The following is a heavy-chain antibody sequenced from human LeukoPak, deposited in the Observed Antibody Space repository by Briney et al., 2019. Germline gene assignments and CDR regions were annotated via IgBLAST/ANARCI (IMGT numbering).Heavy chain of an antibody. J-gene: IGHJ6*02. V-gene: IGHV4-59*01. Sequence: SETLSLTCTVSGAPISNDFWSWIRQPPGKRPEWIGYIHYSGFTNYNPSLESRVTISRDTSKNQFSLKLRSVTAADTAVYYCVYSSGWTNFYYYGMDVWGQGTTVSVSS. D-gene: IGHD6-19*01. CDR3: VYSSGWTNFYYYGMDV. CDR1: GAPISNDF. CDR2: IHYSGFT.